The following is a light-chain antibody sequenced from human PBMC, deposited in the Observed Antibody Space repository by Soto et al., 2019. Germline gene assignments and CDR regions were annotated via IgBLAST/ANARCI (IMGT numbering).Light chain of an antibody. CDR1: SSDIGVYNY. CDR2: EVN. CDR3: SSYTTSNPYV. J-gene: IGLJ1*01. Sequence: QSVLTQPASVSGSPGQSITFSCTGTSSDIGVYNYVSWYQQHPGKAPKLMIYEVNNRPSGVSNRFSGSKSGNTASLTISGLQAEEEADYYCSSYTTSNPYVFGTGTKVTVL. V-gene: IGLV2-14*01.